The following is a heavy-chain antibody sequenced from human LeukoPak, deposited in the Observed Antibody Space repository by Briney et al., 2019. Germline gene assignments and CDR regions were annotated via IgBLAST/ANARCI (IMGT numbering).Heavy chain of an antibody. CDR2: IYSGGST. V-gene: IGHV3-53*01. CDR1: GFSFSIYA. CDR3: ARGLYSNTYYFDY. J-gene: IGHJ4*02. D-gene: IGHD4-11*01. Sequence: PGGSLRLSCEASGFSFSIYAMSWVRQAPGKGLEWVSVIYSGGSTYYADSVKGRFTISRDNSKNTLYLQMNSLRAEDTAVYYCARGLYSNTYYFDYWGQGTLVTVSS.